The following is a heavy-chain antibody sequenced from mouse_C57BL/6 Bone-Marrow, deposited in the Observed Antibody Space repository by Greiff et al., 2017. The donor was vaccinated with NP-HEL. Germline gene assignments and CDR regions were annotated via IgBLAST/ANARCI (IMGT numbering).Heavy chain of an antibody. J-gene: IGHJ1*03. CDR1: GFTFSDYY. V-gene: IGHV5-12*01. CDR2: ISNGGGST. CDR3: ARQPDYYGSSHWYFDV. D-gene: IGHD1-1*01. Sequence: EVKLVESGGGLVQPGGSLKLSCAASGFTFSDYYMYWVRQTPEKRLEWVAYISNGGGSTYYPDTVKGRFTISRDNAKNTLYLQMSRLKSEDTAMYYCARQPDYYGSSHWYFDVWGTGTTVTVSS.